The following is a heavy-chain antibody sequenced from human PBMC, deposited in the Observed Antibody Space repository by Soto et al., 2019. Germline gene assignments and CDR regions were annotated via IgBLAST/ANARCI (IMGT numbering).Heavy chain of an antibody. CDR2: INPNSGGT. CDR3: ARGLTELELTYYHYGMDV. V-gene: IGHV1-2*02. CDR1: GYTFTVYY. D-gene: IGHD1-7*01. Sequence: VKVSCKASGYTFTVYYMHWVRQAPGQWLGWMGWINPNSGGTNYAQKFQGRVTMTRDTSISTAYMELSRLRSDDTAVYYCARGLTELELTYYHYGMDVLGQATTVSLSS. J-gene: IGHJ6*01.